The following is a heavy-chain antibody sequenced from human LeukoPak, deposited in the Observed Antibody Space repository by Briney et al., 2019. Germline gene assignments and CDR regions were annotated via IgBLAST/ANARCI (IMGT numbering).Heavy chain of an antibody. CDR1: GFAFSSYA. J-gene: IGHJ4*02. V-gene: IGHV3-23*01. D-gene: IGHD6-19*01. Sequence: GGSLRLSCAASGFAFSSYAMSWVRQAPGKGLEWVSAISGSGGSTYYADSVKGRFTISRDNSKNTLYLQMNSLRAEDTAVYYCAKDRSSGWYFDYWGQGTLVTVSS. CDR2: ISGSGGST. CDR3: AKDRSSGWYFDY.